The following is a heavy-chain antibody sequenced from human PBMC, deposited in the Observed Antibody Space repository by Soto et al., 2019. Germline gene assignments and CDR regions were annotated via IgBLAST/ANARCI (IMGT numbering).Heavy chain of an antibody. J-gene: IGHJ3*02. CDR1: GYTFTSYD. CDR2: MNPNSGNT. D-gene: IGHD3-10*01. V-gene: IGHV1-8*01. Sequence: ASVKVSFKASGYTFTSYDINWVRQATGQGLEWMGWMNPNSGNTGYAQKFQGRVTMTRNTPISTAYMELSSLRSEDTAVYYCARGGHQIWSDDAFDIWGQGTMVTVSS. CDR3: ARGGHQIWSDDAFDI.